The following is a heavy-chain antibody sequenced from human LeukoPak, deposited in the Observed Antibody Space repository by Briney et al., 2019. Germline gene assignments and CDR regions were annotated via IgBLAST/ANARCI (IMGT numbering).Heavy chain of an antibody. D-gene: IGHD1-26*01. CDR1: GYSFTTYA. J-gene: IGHJ4*02. V-gene: IGHV1-2*02. Sequence: ASVKVSCKASGYSFTTYAMNWVRQAPGQGLEWMGWINPNSGGTNYAQKFQGRVTMTRDTSISTAYMELSRLRSDDTAVYYCARGTSGSYVTYFDYRGQGTLVTVSS. CDR2: INPNSGGT. CDR3: ARGTSGSYVTYFDY.